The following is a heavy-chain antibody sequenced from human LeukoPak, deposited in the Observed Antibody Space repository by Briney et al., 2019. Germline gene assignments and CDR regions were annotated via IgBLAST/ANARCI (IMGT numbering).Heavy chain of an antibody. D-gene: IGHD3-10*01. Sequence: GGSLRLSCAASGFIFSNYAMIWVRQAPGKGLEWVANIKSDGTEKYFVDSVKGRFTISRDNAKNSLYLHMNSLRAEDTVVYYCAKRSISRSYYYFDNWGQGTLVTVSS. CDR1: GFIFSNYA. CDR3: AKRSISRSYYYFDN. J-gene: IGHJ4*02. V-gene: IGHV3-7*03. CDR2: IKSDGTEK.